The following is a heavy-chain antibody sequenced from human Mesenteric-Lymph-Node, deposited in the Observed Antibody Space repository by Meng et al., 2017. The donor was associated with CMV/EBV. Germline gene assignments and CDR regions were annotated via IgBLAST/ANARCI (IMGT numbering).Heavy chain of an antibody. V-gene: IGHV3-43*01. CDR3: AKDILTRWGPYYYGMDV. D-gene: IGHD3-16*01. Sequence: GESLKISCAASGFTFDDYTMHWVRQAPGKGLEWVSLISWDGGSTYYADSVKGRFTISRDNSKNSLYLQMNSLRTEDTALYYCAKDILTRWGPYYYGMDVWGQGTTVTVSS. J-gene: IGHJ6*02. CDR2: ISWDGGST. CDR1: GFTFDDYT.